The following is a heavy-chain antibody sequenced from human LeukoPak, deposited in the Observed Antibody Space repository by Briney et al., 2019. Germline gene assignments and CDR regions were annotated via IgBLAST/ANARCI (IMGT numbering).Heavy chain of an antibody. V-gene: IGHV1-18*01. Sequence: ASVKVSCKASGYTFTGYGISWVRQAPGQGLEWMGWISGYNGNTNYAQKFQGRVIMTTDTSMSTAYMELTSLRSDDTAVYYCARGTTYGYSLYWGQGTLVTVSS. CDR2: ISGYNGNT. CDR3: ARGTTYGYSLY. CDR1: GYTFTGYG. J-gene: IGHJ4*02. D-gene: IGHD3-22*01.